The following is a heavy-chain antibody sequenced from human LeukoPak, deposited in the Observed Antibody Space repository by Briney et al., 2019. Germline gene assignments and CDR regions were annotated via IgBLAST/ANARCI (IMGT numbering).Heavy chain of an antibody. Sequence: PSETLSLTCTVSRGSISNYCWSWIRQSAGKGLEYMARMSPTEGPYYNPSLRGRVTLSLDTSKNPFYLKLTSVTAADTAMYYCARDQYTTAWYLGYWGQGTLVTVSS. CDR1: RGSISNYC. J-gene: IGHJ4*02. V-gene: IGHV4-4*07. CDR2: MSPTEGP. D-gene: IGHD6-13*01. CDR3: ARDQYTTAWYLGY.